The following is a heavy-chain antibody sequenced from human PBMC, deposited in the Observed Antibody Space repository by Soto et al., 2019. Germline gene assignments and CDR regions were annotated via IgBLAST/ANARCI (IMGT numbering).Heavy chain of an antibody. D-gene: IGHD3-22*01. CDR3: ARLFSSGYWPFDY. V-gene: IGHV4-39*01. CDR1: GGSISSSSYY. CDR2: IYYSGST. J-gene: IGHJ4*02. Sequence: SETLSLTCTVSGGSISSSSYYWGWIRQPPGKGLEWIGSIYYSGSTYYNPSLESRVTISVDTSKNQFSLKLSSVTAADTAVYYCARLFSSGYWPFDYWGQGTLVTVSS.